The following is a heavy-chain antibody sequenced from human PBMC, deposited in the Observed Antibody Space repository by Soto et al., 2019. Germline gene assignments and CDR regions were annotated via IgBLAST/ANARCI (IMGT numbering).Heavy chain of an antibody. V-gene: IGHV3-9*01. D-gene: IGHD3-3*01. Sequence: SLRLSCAASGFTFDDYAMHWVRQAPGKGLEWVSGISWNSGSIGYADSVKGRFTISRDNAKNSLNLQMNSLRAEDTALYYWATGFSHYYYYMDVWGKGTTVTVSS. CDR3: ATGFSHYYYYMDV. CDR1: GFTFDDYA. J-gene: IGHJ6*03. CDR2: ISWNSGSI.